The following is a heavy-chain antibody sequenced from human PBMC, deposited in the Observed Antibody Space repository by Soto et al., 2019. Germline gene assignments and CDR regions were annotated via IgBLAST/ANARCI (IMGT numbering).Heavy chain of an antibody. Sequence: GGSLRLSCAASGFTFSSYAMHWVRQAPGKGLEWVAVISYDGSNKYYPASVKGRFTISRENTKNMLFLQMISLRAADTAVYYCAALAVVRLGFDYWGQGTLVTVSS. V-gene: IGHV3-30-3*01. CDR2: ISYDGSNK. CDR3: AALAVVRLGFDY. J-gene: IGHJ4*02. D-gene: IGHD3-22*01. CDR1: GFTFSSYA.